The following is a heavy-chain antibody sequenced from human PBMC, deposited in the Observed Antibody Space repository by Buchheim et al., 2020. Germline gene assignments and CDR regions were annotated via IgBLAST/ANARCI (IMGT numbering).Heavy chain of an antibody. CDR3: ARDQSVVPAAIYYYYGMDV. CDR1: GFTFSSYS. V-gene: IGHV3-21*01. CDR2: ISSSSSYI. J-gene: IGHJ6*01. Sequence: EVQLVESGGGLVKPGGSLRLSCAASGFTFSSYSMNWVRQAPGKGLEWVSSISSSSSYIYYAASVKGRFTISSDNATNSLYLQMNSLRAEDTAVYYCARDQSVVPAAIYYYYGMDVWGQGTT. D-gene: IGHD2-2*01.